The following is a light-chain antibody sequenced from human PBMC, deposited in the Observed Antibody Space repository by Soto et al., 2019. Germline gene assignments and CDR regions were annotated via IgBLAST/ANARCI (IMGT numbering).Light chain of an antibody. V-gene: IGKV3-20*01. CDR1: QSVSSN. CDR3: QQYGSSWIT. CDR2: GAS. Sequence: EIVMTQSPATLSVSPGERATLSCRASQSVSSNLAWYQHKHGQAPRLLFYGASSRATGIPDRFSGSGSGTDFTLTISRLEPEDFAVYYCQQYGSSWITFGQGARLEI. J-gene: IGKJ5*01.